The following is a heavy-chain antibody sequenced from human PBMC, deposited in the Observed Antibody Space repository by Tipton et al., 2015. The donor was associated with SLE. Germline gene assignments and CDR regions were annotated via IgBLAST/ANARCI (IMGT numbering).Heavy chain of an antibody. D-gene: IGHD2-15*01. J-gene: IGHJ4*02. CDR1: GGSVNSGSYY. CDR3: ATESGSLRY. Sequence: TLSLTCTVSGGSVNSGSYYCTWMRQPAGAGLELIGRIHTGGSTNYNPSLKSRVTISLDKSKNLFSLNRASATAADTAADYRATESGSLRYWGQGLQVTVSS. CDR2: IHTGGST. V-gene: IGHV4-61*02.